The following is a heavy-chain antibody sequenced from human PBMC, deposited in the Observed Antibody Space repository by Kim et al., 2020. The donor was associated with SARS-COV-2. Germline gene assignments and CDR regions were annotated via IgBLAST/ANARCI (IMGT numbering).Heavy chain of an antibody. Sequence: RVTISVDTSKNQFSLKLSSVTAADTAVYYCARGSIVVVPAAIVPYGMDVWGQGTTVTVSS. CDR3: ARGSIVVVPAAIVPYGMDV. J-gene: IGHJ6*02. D-gene: IGHD2-2*01. V-gene: IGHV4-34*01.